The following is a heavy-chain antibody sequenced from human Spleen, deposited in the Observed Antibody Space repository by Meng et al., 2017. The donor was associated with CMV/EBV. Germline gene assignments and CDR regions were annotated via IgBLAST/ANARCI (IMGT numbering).Heavy chain of an antibody. CDR2: IIPIFGTA. Sequence: SVKVSCKASGYTFTGYYLHWVRQAPGQGLEWMGGIIPIFGTANYAQKFQGRVTITTDESTSTAYMELSSLRSEDTAVYYCARAVTGTTGFDPWGQGTLVTVSS. D-gene: IGHD1-7*01. CDR1: GYTFTGYY. J-gene: IGHJ5*02. CDR3: ARAVTGTTGFDP. V-gene: IGHV1-69*05.